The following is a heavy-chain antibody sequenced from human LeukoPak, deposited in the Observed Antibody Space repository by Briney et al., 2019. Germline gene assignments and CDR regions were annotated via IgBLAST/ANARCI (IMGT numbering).Heavy chain of an antibody. CDR1: GFTFSSYG. J-gene: IGHJ4*02. Sequence: GGSLRLSCAASGFTFSSYGMSWVRQAPGKGLEWVSAINGSGGSTYYADSVKGRFTISRDNSKNTLYLQMNSLRAEDTAVYYCAKSIVGATLFDYWGQGTLVTVSS. CDR2: INGSGGST. CDR3: AKSIVGATLFDY. V-gene: IGHV3-23*01. D-gene: IGHD1-26*01.